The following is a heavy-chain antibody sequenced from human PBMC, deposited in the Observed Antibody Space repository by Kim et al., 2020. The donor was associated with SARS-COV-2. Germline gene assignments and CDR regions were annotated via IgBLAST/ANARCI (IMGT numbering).Heavy chain of an antibody. J-gene: IGHJ4*02. D-gene: IGHD1-1*01. Sequence: GGSLRLSCAASGFTFNNAWMNWVRQAPGKGLEWVGHIKPKTDGGTTNYATHVKGRFTISRDDSKTTVYLDVISLKTEDTAVYYCATGTRRAINWGQGTLVTVSS. CDR3: ATGTRRAIN. CDR2: IKPKTDGGTT. CDR1: GFTFNNAW. V-gene: IGHV3-15*01.